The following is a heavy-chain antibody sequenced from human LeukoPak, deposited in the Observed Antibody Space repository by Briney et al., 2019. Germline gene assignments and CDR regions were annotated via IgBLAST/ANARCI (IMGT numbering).Heavy chain of an antibody. CDR3: ARESLDYFDY. CDR1: GGSISSYY. J-gene: IGHJ4*02. CDR2: IYYSGST. V-gene: IGHV4-59*01. Sequence: SETLSLTCTVSGGSISSYYWSWIRQPPGKGLEWIGYIYYSGSTNYNPSLKSRVTISVDTSKNQFSLKLSSVTAADTAVYYCARESLDYFDYWGQGTLVTVSS.